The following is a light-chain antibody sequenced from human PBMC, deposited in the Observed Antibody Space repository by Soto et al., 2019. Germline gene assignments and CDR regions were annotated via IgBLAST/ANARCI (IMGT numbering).Light chain of an antibody. V-gene: IGLV2-11*01. CDR1: SSDVGRFEY. CDR2: DIT. CDR3: CSYAGIYSYV. Sequence: QSALTQPRSVSGSPGQSVTISCTGTSSDVGRFEYVSWYQQHPGEAPKVVVYDITKRPSGVPDRFSGSKSGNTASLTISGLQAEDEADYYCCSYAGIYSYVFGTGT. J-gene: IGLJ1*01.